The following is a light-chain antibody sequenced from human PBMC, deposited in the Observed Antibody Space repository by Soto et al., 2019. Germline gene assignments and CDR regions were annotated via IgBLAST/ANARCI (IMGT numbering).Light chain of an antibody. CDR1: QSVSSN. CDR3: QQYNNWPT. J-gene: IGKJ3*01. Sequence: EIVMTQSPATLSVSPGERATLSCRASQSVSSNLAWYQQKPGQAPRLLIYGASTRATGIPARFSGSGSGTEFTITISSLQSEDFAVSYCQQYNNWPTFGPGTKVAIK. V-gene: IGKV3-15*01. CDR2: GAS.